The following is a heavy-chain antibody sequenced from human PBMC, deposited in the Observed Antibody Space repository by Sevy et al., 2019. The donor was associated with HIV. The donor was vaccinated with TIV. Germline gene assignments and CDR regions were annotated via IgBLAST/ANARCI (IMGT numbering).Heavy chain of an antibody. Sequence: GGSLRLSCAASGFTFSRNGMHWVRQAPGKGLEWVAVILYDGSTKYYADSVKGGCTISRDNSKNRLYLEMNSLRAEDTAVEYCARDNHVYSSGAFDIWGQGTMVTVSS. D-gene: IGHD6-19*01. CDR2: ILYDGSTK. V-gene: IGHV3-33*01. CDR1: GFTFSRNG. CDR3: ARDNHVYSSGAFDI. J-gene: IGHJ3*02.